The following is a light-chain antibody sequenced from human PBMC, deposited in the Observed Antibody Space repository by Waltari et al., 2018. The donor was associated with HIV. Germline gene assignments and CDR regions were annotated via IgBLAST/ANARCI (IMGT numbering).Light chain of an antibody. Sequence: QSVLTQPPSVSGTPGQRVSISCAGSNSDIGSNTVNWYQQLPGTAPKLLIYSNNPRPSGVPDRFSGSKSGSLASLAITGLQSEDEAEYHCASWDDSLNGVVFGGGTKLTVL. J-gene: IGLJ2*01. V-gene: IGLV1-44*01. CDR3: ASWDDSLNGVV. CDR1: NSDIGSNT. CDR2: SNN.